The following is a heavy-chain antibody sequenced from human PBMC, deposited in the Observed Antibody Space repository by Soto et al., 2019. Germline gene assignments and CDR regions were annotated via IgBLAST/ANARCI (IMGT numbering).Heavy chain of an antibody. CDR3: ARRKERSGPHYFDY. Sequence: ASVTVSCKASGYTLTTYDISWVRHATGQGLEWMGWMNPYSGNTGDAQKFQGRVTVTRNTSISTVYMELSSLRPDDTAVYYCARRKERSGPHYFDYWGQGSQVTVSS. CDR1: GYTLTTYD. J-gene: IGHJ4*02. V-gene: IGHV1-8*01. D-gene: IGHD6-25*01. CDR2: MNPYSGNT.